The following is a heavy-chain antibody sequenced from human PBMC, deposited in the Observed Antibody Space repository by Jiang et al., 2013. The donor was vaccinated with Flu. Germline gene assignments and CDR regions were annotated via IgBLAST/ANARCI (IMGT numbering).Heavy chain of an antibody. CDR2: IYYSGST. CDR1: GGSISSYY. J-gene: IGHJ6*04. V-gene: IGHV4-59*08. Sequence: PSETLSLTCTVSGGSISSYYWSWIRQPPGKGLEWIGYIYYSGSTNYNPSLKSRVTISVDTSKNQFSLKLSSVTAADTAVYYCARHVQQLVTGYYYYGMDVWGKGTTVTVSS. D-gene: IGHD6-13*01. CDR3: ARHVQQLVTGYYYYGMDV.